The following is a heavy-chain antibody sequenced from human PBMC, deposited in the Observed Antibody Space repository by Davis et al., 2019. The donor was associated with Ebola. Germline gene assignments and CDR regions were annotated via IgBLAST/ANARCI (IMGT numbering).Heavy chain of an antibody. V-gene: IGHV3-21*01. Sequence: GESLKISCAVSGFTFSTCNMNWVRQAPGKGLEWVSSISSSRSRMYYADSVKGRFTISRDNAKNSLYLQMNSLRAEDTAVYYCAREFPGAPYTDYWGQGTLVTVSS. J-gene: IGHJ4*02. CDR3: AREFPGAPYTDY. D-gene: IGHD3-16*01. CDR1: GFTFSTCN. CDR2: ISSSRSRM.